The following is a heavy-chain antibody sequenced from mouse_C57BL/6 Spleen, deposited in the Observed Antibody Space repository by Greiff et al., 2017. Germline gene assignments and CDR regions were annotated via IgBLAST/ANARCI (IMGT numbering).Heavy chain of an antibody. J-gene: IGHJ3*01. CDR3: ARSHYYGSSWFAY. D-gene: IGHD1-1*01. Sequence: VQLQQSGPELVKPGASVKISCKASGYSFTDYNMYWVKQSNGKSLAWIGVINPNYGTTSYNQKVKGKVTLSVDHSSSTAYLQLNSLQSEDSAVYSSARSHYYGSSWFAYWGQGTLVTVSA. CDR1: GYSFTDYN. CDR2: INPNYGTT. V-gene: IGHV1-39*01.